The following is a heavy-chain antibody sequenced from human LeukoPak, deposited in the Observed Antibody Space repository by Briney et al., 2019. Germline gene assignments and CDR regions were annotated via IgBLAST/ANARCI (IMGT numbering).Heavy chain of an antibody. Sequence: GGSLRLSCAASGFTFSSYAMSWVRQAPGKALECVSAISGTTDSTDYADSVKGRFTISRDNSKNTLYLQLSSLRAADKDVYYCASESDIAVAGTFTFDYWGQGTLVTVSS. J-gene: IGHJ4*02. CDR3: ASESDIAVAGTFTFDY. D-gene: IGHD6-19*01. CDR2: ISGTTDST. CDR1: GFTFSSYA. V-gene: IGHV3-23*01.